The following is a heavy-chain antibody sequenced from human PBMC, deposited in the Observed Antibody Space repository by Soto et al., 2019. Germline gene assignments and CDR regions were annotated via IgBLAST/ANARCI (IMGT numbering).Heavy chain of an antibody. J-gene: IGHJ5*02. CDR3: ARDQLEGNWFDP. D-gene: IGHD1-1*01. Sequence: QLQLQESGSGLVRPSQTLSLTCAVSGGSISSGGYSWNWIRQPPGKGLEWIGYIYHSGSTLYNPSLTRRVTISVDKSQNHFSLKLTSVTAADTAVYYCARDQLEGNWFDPWGQGTLVTVSS. CDR1: GGSISSGGYS. V-gene: IGHV4-30-2*01. CDR2: IYHSGST.